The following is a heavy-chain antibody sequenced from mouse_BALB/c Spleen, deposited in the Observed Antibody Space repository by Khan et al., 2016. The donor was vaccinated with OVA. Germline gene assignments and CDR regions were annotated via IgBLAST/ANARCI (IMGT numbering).Heavy chain of an antibody. CDR2: IDPFNGDT. J-gene: IGHJ3*01. CDR3: IRHGYVAWFGY. D-gene: IGHD2-2*01. CDR1: GYSFTTYY. Sequence: QLQQSGPELMKPGTSVKISCKASGYSFTTYYIHWVKQSLGKSLEWIGYIDPFNGDTTYNQKFKGKATLTVDKSSSAAYMHLSSLTSEDSAVYYCIRHGYVAWFGYWGQGTLVTVAA. V-gene: IGHV1S135*01.